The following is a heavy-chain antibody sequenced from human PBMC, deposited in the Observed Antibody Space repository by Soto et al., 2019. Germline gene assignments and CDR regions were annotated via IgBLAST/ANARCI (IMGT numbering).Heavy chain of an antibody. CDR1: GGTLTNYA. CDR2: IIPIFGTP. CDR3: ARERSVGYCITTTCPKPFYYYAMDV. V-gene: IGHV1-69*13. Sequence: SVKVSCKASGGTLTNYAFSWVRQAPGQGLEWMGGIIPIFGTPDYAQKFQGRVTITADESTRTASMELSSLRSDDTAVYYCARERSVGYCITTTCPKPFYYYAMDVWGQGTTVTVSS. D-gene: IGHD2-2*01. J-gene: IGHJ6*02.